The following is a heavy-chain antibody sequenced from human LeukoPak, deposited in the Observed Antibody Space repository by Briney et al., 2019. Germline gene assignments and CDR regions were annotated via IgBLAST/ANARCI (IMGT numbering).Heavy chain of an antibody. D-gene: IGHD6-13*01. V-gene: IGHV1-69*13. CDR2: ISRIFGTA. J-gene: IGHJ4*02. CDR1: GGTFSSYA. CDR3: ARQEHQQLVPLFYTSPFDY. Sequence: PRASVKVSCKASGGTFSSYAISWVRQAPGQGLEWMGGISRIFGTANYAQKFQGRVTITADESTSTAYMELSSLRSEDTAVYYCARQEHQQLVPLFYTSPFDYWGQGTLVTVSS.